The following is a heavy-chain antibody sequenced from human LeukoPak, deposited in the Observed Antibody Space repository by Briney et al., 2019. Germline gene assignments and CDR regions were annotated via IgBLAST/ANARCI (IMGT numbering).Heavy chain of an antibody. V-gene: IGHV1-69*04. Sequence: SVKVSCKASGGTFSSYAISWVRQVPGQGLEWMGRIIPILGIANYAQKFQGRVTITADKSTSTAYMELSSLRSEDTAVYYCARGPKGGGFDYWGQGTLVTVSS. CDR3: ARGPKGGGFDY. CDR1: GGTFSSYA. D-gene: IGHD1-26*01. J-gene: IGHJ4*02. CDR2: IIPILGIA.